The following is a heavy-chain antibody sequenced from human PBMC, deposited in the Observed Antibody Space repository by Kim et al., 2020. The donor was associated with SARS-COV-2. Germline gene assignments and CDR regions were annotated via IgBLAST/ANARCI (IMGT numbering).Heavy chain of an antibody. Sequence: GGSLRLSCAASGFTFSSYGMHWVRQAPGKGLEWVAVIWYDGSNKYYADSVKGRFTISRDNSKNTLYLQMNSLRAEDTAVYYCARGASAPVVLKVATMPPDYWGQGTLVTVSS. CDR3: ARGASAPVVLKVATMPPDY. J-gene: IGHJ4*02. CDR2: IWYDGSNK. V-gene: IGHV3-33*01. D-gene: IGHD5-12*01. CDR1: GFTFSSYG.